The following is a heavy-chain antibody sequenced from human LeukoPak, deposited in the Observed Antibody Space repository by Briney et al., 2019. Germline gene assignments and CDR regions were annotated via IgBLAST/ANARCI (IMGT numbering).Heavy chain of an antibody. CDR2: ISSSSSTI. Sequence: GGSLRLSCAASGFTFSSYSMNWVRQAPGKGLEWVSYISSSSSTIYYADSVKGQFTISRDNAKNSLYLQMNSLRAEDTAVYYCAKRPSIIAARTCFDYWGQGTLVTVSS. CDR1: GFTFSSYS. D-gene: IGHD6-6*01. J-gene: IGHJ4*02. V-gene: IGHV3-48*04. CDR3: AKRPSIIAARTCFDY.